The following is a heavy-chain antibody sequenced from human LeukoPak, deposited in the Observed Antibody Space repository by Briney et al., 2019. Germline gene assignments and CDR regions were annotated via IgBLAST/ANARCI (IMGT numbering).Heavy chain of an antibody. CDR3: ARDTTVAARPWLLVNWFDP. J-gene: IGHJ5*02. Sequence: PGGSPRLSCAASGFTFSSYEMNWVRQAPGKGLEWVSYISSSGSTIYYADSVKGRFTISRDNAKNSLYLQMNSLRAEDTAVYYCARDTTVAARPWLLVNWFDPWGQGTLVTVSS. CDR2: ISSSGSTI. V-gene: IGHV3-48*03. CDR1: GFTFSSYE. D-gene: IGHD6-6*01.